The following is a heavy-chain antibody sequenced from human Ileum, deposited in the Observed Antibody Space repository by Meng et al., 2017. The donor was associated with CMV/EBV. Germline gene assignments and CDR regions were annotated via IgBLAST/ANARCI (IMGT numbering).Heavy chain of an antibody. V-gene: IGHV4-39*07. CDR2: MYFSGIA. CDR3: ARASPQRRFLSY. CDR1: GDPISSGSHS. D-gene: IGHD3-3*01. J-gene: IGHJ4*02. Sequence: QMQLQESRPGLVKPAETLSLTCTASGDPISSGSHSWAWFRQPPGKRLEWIGSMYFSGIADYNPSLKSRVTISLHATQKQFSLRLTSVTAADTAVYYCARASPQRRFLSYWGQGTLVTVSS.